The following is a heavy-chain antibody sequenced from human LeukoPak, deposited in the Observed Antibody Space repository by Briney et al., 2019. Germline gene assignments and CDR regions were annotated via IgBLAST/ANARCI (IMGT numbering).Heavy chain of an antibody. CDR2: ISGSGGST. CDR1: GFTFSSYA. CDR3: ARASPRYCSSTSCYSKYYCYYMDV. D-gene: IGHD2-2*01. Sequence: GGSLRLSCAASGFTFSSYAMSWVRQAPGKGLEWVSAISGSGGSTYYADSVKGRFTISRDNSKNTLYLQMNSLRAEDTAVYYCARASPRYCSSTSCYSKYYCYYMDVWGKGTTVTVSS. V-gene: IGHV3-23*01. J-gene: IGHJ6*03.